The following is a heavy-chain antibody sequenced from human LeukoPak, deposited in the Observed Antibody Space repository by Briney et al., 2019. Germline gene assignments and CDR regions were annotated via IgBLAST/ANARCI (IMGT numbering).Heavy chain of an antibody. CDR2: ISYVGSNK. Sequence: GGSLRLSCAASGFTFSSYGMHWVRQAPGKGLGWVAVISYVGSNKYYADSVNGRFTISRDNSKNTLYQQMNSLRAEDAAVYYCAKDSRTYGDYPNYYYGMDVWGQGTTVTVSS. V-gene: IGHV3-30*18. D-gene: IGHD4-17*01. J-gene: IGHJ6*02. CDR3: AKDSRTYGDYPNYYYGMDV. CDR1: GFTFSSYG.